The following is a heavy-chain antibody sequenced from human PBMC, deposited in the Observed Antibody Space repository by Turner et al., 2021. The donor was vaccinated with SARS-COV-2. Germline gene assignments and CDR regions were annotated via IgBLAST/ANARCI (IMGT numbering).Heavy chain of an antibody. V-gene: IGHV1-2*02. CDR3: ARGEGDNFDYFVY. CDR2: SNHNNGDT. CDR1: GYTFTDYN. D-gene: IGHD1-1*01. J-gene: IGHJ4*02. Sequence: QVQPVQSWAEVKKPGASVQVFCKPSGYTFTDYNIYWMRQAPGQGLEWMGWSNHNNGDTVYAQNFHGRVTVTWDTSIGTAYMDLSRLTSDDTAIYFCARGEGDNFDYFVYWGQGTLVTVSS.